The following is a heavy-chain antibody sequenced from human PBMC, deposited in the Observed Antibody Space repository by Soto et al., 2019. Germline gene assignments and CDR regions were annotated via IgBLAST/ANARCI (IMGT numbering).Heavy chain of an antibody. CDR2: ISHDGTAK. V-gene: IGHV3-30*18. Sequence: QVHLVESGGGVVQPGRSLRLSCAASGFTVNNFGMHWVRQAPGKGPEWVAMISHDGTAKYYADSVKGRFTISRDNSKNTLYLQMNNLRTEDTSVYYCAKDAFSGGWYKYFDPWGQGTLVTVSS. J-gene: IGHJ5*02. CDR3: AKDAFSGGWYKYFDP. D-gene: IGHD6-19*01. CDR1: GFTVNNFG.